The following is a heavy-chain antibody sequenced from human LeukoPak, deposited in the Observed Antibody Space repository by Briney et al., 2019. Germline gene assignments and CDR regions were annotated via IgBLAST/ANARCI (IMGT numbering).Heavy chain of an antibody. D-gene: IGHD2-2*01. CDR1: GYTFTSYA. CDR3: ARDQRDVVAY. V-gene: IGHV1-3*01. Sequence: ASVNVSCTASGYTFTSYAMYWVRQAPGQRLEWMGWINAGNGNTKYSQKFQGRVTITRDTSARTAYMELSSLRSEDTAVYYCARDQRDVVAYWGQGTLVTVSS. CDR2: INAGNGNT. J-gene: IGHJ4*02.